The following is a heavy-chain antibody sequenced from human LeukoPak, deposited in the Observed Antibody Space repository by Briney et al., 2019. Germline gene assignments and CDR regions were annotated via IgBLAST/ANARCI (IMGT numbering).Heavy chain of an antibody. CDR2: INPNSGGT. CDR1: GFIFSGHY. J-gene: IGHJ4*02. CDR3: ALSSKDSVLVPTAQEEFDS. D-gene: IGHD2-2*01. V-gene: IGHV1-2*02. Sequence: ASVKVSCKASGFIFSGHYLHWVRQAPGQGLEWVGWINPNSGGTNYAHKFRGRVTMTRDTSINDAYMEVSGLTSDDTAVYYCALSSKDSVLVPTAQEEFDSWGQGTLVTVSS.